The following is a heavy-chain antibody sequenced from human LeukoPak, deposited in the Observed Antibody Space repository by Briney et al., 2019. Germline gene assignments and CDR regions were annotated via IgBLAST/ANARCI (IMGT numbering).Heavy chain of an antibody. CDR1: GESFSGYR. CDR3: ARGRKQVSTYYYDSSGYRWFDP. Sequence: PSETLSLTCAVYGESFSGYRWNWIRQPPGKGLEWIGEINHRGSTNYNPSLKSRVTISVDTSKNQFSLKLSSVTAADTAVYYCARGRKQVSTYYYDSSGYRWFDPWGQGTLVTVSS. J-gene: IGHJ5*02. D-gene: IGHD3-22*01. V-gene: IGHV4-34*01. CDR2: INHRGST.